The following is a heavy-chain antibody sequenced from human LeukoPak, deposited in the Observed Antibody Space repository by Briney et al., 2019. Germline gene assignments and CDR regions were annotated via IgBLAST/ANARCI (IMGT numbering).Heavy chain of an antibody. CDR1: GFTFSSYA. CDR2: ISYDGSNK. Sequence: GGSLRLSCAASGFTFSSYAMHWVRQAPGKGLEWVAVISYDGSNKYYADSVKGRFTISRDNSKNTLYLQMNSLRAEDTAVYYCARASLGGSWYNWFDPWGQGTLVTVSS. V-gene: IGHV3-30*04. CDR3: ARASLGGSWYNWFDP. J-gene: IGHJ5*02. D-gene: IGHD6-13*01.